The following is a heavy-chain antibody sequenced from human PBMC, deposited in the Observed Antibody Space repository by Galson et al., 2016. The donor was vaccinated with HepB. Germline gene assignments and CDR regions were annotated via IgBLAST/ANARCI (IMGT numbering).Heavy chain of an antibody. CDR1: GYTFTRYA. CDR2: INAGNGKT. V-gene: IGHV1-3*01. J-gene: IGHJ4*02. Sequence: SVKVSCKASGYTFTRYAMHWVRQAPGQRLEWMGWINAGNGKTKYSLKFQGRVTMTRDTSARTAYMELSSLSSEDTAVYYCAGSLYSSGWYANWGQGTLVTVSS. D-gene: IGHD6-19*01. CDR3: AGSLYSSGWYAN.